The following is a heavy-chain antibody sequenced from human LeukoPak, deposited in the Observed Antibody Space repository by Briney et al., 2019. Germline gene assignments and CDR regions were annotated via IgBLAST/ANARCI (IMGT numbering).Heavy chain of an antibody. Sequence: SETLSLTCTVSGVSISSYYWSWIRQPPGKGLEWIGYIYYSGSTNYNPSLKSRVTISVDTSKNQFSLKLSSVTAADTAVYYCTRENRGIGAFDIWGQGTMVTVSS. CDR3: TRENRGIGAFDI. V-gene: IGHV4-59*01. CDR2: IYYSGST. J-gene: IGHJ3*02. CDR1: GVSISSYY. D-gene: IGHD3-10*01.